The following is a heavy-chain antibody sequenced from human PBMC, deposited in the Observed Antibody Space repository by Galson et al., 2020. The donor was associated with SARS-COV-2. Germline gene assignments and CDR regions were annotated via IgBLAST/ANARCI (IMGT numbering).Heavy chain of an antibody. Sequence: SVKVSCKASGGTFSNYTISWVRQAPGQGLEWMGRVIPILALSNYAQKFQGRVTITADKSTSTAYMDLSSLRSEDTAVYYCARAKGDYYDSSGYYTLDYAFNIWGQGTMVTVSS. J-gene: IGHJ3*02. CDR1: GGTFSNYT. CDR2: VIPILALS. V-gene: IGHV1-69*02. CDR3: ARAKGDYYDSSGYYTLDYAFNI. D-gene: IGHD3-22*01.